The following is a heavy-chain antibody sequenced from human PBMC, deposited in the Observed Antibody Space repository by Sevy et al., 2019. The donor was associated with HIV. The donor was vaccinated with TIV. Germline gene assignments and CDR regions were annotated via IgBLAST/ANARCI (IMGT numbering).Heavy chain of an antibody. CDR2: INEDGSRL. Sequence: GGSLRLSCVASGFTFSDSWMIWVRQAPGKGLERIAFINEDGSRLGYVDSVRGRFTISRENIKNSLYLQMNNLRAEDTALYFCPRDRAYSAVDYWGQGTLVTVSS. CDR1: GFTFSDSW. J-gene: IGHJ4*02. V-gene: IGHV3-7*01. CDR3: PRDRAYSAVDY. D-gene: IGHD5-18*01.